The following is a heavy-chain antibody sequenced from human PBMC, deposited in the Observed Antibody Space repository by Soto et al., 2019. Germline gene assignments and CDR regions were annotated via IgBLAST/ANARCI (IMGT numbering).Heavy chain of an antibody. J-gene: IGHJ3*02. Sequence: SVKVSCKASGGTFSSYAISWVRQAPGQGLEWMGGIIPIDGTANYAQKFQGRVTITADTSTSTAYMELSSLRSEDTAVYYCATGLGYCTNCVCYSATFDIWGQGTMVTVSS. D-gene: IGHD2-8*01. CDR1: GGTFSSYA. V-gene: IGHV1-69*06. CDR3: ATGLGYCTNCVCYSATFDI. CDR2: IIPIDGTA.